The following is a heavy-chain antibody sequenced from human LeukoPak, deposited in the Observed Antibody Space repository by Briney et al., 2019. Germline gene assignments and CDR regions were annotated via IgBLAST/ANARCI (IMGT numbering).Heavy chain of an antibody. Sequence: GGSLRLSCAASGFTFSSYWMHWVRQAPGKGLVRVSRVNSDGTGTIYADSVEGRFTISRDNAKNTVYLQMNSLRAEDTAIYYCIRTLIVATSPYMDVWGKGTTVTVSS. CDR2: VNSDGTGT. D-gene: IGHD5-12*01. J-gene: IGHJ6*03. V-gene: IGHV3-74*01. CDR3: IRTLIVATSPYMDV. CDR1: GFTFSSYW.